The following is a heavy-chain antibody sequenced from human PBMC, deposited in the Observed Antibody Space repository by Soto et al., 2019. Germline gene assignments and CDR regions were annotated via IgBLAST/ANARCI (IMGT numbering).Heavy chain of an antibody. D-gene: IGHD3-22*01. J-gene: IGHJ4*02. Sequence: QVQLVESGGGVVQPGRSLRLSCAASGFTFSSYAMHWVRQAPGKGLEWVAVIPYDGSNKYYADSVKGRFTISRDNSKNTLYLQMNSLRAEDTAVYYCASTYYYDSRFDYWGQGTLVTVSS. CDR3: ASTYYYDSRFDY. V-gene: IGHV3-30-3*01. CDR2: IPYDGSNK. CDR1: GFTFSSYA.